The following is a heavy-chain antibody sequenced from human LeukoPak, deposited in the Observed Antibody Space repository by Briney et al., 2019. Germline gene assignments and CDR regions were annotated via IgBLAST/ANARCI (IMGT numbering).Heavy chain of an antibody. J-gene: IGHJ4*02. D-gene: IGHD3-10*01. CDR1: GGSISSYY. CDR2: IYYSGST. CDR3: ARGSLYYYGSGSYFDY. V-gene: IGHV4-59*01. Sequence: PPETLSLTCTVSGGSISSYYWSWIRQPPGKGLEWIGYIYYSGSTNYNPSLKSRVTISVDTSKNQFSLKLSSVTAADTAVYYCARGSLYYYGSGSYFDYWGQGTLVTVSS.